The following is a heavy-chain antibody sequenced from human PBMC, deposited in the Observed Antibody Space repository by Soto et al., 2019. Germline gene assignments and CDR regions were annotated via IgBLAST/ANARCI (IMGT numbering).Heavy chain of an antibody. CDR3: ARGGDYGESDY. D-gene: IGHD4-17*01. V-gene: IGHV4-30-2*01. J-gene: IGHJ4*02. CDR2: IYHSGST. Sequence: QLQLQESGSGLVKPSQTLSLTCAVSGGSISSGGYSWSWIRQPPGKGLEWIGYIYHSGSTYYNPSRKSRVTISAARSKNPFSLKLSSVPAADTAVYYCARGGDYGESDYWGQGTLVTVSS. CDR1: GGSISSGGYS.